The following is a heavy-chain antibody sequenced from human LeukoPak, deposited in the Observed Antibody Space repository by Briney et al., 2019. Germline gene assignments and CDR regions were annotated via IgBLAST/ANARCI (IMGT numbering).Heavy chain of an antibody. CDR1: DGSISSNSYY. CDR3: ARDQQYHRPAGWFDP. D-gene: IGHD1-14*01. Sequence: SETLSLTRTVSDGSISSNSYYWGWIRQPPGKGLEWIGSISYSGRTYYNPSLESRVTISVDASKNQFSLELNSVTAADTAVYYCARDQQYHRPAGWFDPWGQGTLVTVSS. CDR2: ISYSGRT. J-gene: IGHJ5*02. V-gene: IGHV4-39*01.